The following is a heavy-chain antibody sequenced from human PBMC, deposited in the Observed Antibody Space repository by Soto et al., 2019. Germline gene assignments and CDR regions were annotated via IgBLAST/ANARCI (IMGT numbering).Heavy chain of an antibody. V-gene: IGHV3-23*01. J-gene: IGHJ6*02. CDR1: GFTFSRSA. CDR3: AKDTRYCSSTSCYFSGMDV. D-gene: IGHD2-2*01. CDR2: ISDSGGST. Sequence: EVQLLESGGGLVQPGGSLRLSCAASGFTFSRSAMSWVRQAPGKGLEWVSSISDSGGSTYYADSVKGRFTISRDNSKNTLYLQMGSLRAEDTAIYYCAKDTRYCSSTSCYFSGMDVWGQGTTVTISS.